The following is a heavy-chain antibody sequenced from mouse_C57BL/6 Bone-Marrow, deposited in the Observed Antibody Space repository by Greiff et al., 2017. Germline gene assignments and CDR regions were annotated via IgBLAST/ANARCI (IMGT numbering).Heavy chain of an antibody. CDR2: ISSGGSYT. V-gene: IGHV5-6*01. Sequence: EVHLVESGGDLVKPGGSLKLSCAASGFTFSSYGMSWVRQTPDKRLEWVATISSGGSYTYYPDSVKGRFTISRDNAKNTLYLQMSSLKSEDTAMYFCADFLDYWGKGTTLTVSP. CDR1: GFTFSSYG. CDR3: ADFLDY. J-gene: IGHJ2*01.